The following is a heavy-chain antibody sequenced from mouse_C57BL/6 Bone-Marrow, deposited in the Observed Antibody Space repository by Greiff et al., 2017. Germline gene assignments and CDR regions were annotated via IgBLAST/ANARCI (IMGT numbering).Heavy chain of an antibody. V-gene: IGHV14-1*01. CDR2: FYPEDGGI. CDR1: GFNITDYS. CDR3: TITAVVCWYFDV. J-gene: IGHJ1*03. D-gene: IGHD1-1*01. Sequence: EVQLQQSGAELVRPGASVKLSCTASGFNITDYSMHWVKQRSGQGLEWIGRFYPEDGGIEYAPKFKGKATMTADTSSNTAYLQLSRLTSEDTAVYYCTITAVVCWYFDVWGTGTTVTVSS.